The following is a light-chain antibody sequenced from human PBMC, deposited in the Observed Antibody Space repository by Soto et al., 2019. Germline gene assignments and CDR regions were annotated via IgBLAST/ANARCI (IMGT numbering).Light chain of an antibody. V-gene: IGKV3-20*01. Sequence: EIVLAQSPGTLFFSPGESAILSLSASQSVSSSFLAWYQQKAGQAPRLLIYGASRRATGIPDRFSGSGSGTDFTLTISRLEPEDFAVYYCQQYVSSPWAFGQGTKVDIK. J-gene: IGKJ1*01. CDR3: QQYVSSPWA. CDR2: GAS. CDR1: QSVSSSF.